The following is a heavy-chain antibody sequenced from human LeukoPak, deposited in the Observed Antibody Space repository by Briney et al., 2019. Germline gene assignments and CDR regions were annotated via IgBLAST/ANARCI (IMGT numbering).Heavy chain of an antibody. D-gene: IGHD6-19*01. J-gene: IGHJ6*02. CDR2: IRSKANSYAT. CDR1: GFTFSGSA. Sequence: GGSLRLSCAASGFTFSGSAMHWVRQASGKGLEWVGRIRSKANSYATAYAASVKGRFTISRDDSKNKAYLQMNSLKTEDTAVYYCTRLGMHSNGWLNYYYYGMDVWGQGTTVTVSS. CDR3: TRLGMHSNGWLNYYYYGMDV. V-gene: IGHV3-73*01.